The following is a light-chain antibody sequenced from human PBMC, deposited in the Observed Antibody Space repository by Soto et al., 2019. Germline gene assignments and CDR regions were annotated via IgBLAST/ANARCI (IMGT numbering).Light chain of an antibody. J-gene: IGKJ2*01. CDR3: QHYANLPPYI. CDR1: RDIRDF. Sequence: EIQMTQSPSSLSVSVGDRVTITCQASRDIRDFLNWYQQKPGKAPKLLIFDASNLEEGVPPRFSGSGSGIDFSVSISSLQPEDVATYYCQHYANLPPYIFGQGTKLDIK. CDR2: DAS. V-gene: IGKV1-33*01.